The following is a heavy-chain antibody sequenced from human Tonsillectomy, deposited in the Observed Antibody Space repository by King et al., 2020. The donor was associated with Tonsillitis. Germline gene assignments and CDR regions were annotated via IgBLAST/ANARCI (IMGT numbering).Heavy chain of an antibody. CDR3: ARVGAVAGTRFDY. J-gene: IGHJ4*02. Sequence: DSVEGRFTISRDNAKNSLSLQMNSLRAEDTAIYYCARVGAVAGTRFDYWGQGTLVTVSS. D-gene: IGHD6-19*01. V-gene: IGHV3-11*01.